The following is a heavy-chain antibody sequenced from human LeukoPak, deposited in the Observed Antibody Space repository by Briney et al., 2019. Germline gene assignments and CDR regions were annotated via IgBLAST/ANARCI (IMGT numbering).Heavy chain of an antibody. CDR3: ARGVGSATLFDY. CDR2: IRSSTTNI. Sequence: PGRSLRLSCAASGFTFSSYSMNWVRQAPGKGLEWVSSIRSSTTNIYYADSVKGRFTISRDNAKNSLYLQMNSLRAEDTAVYYCARGVGSATLFDYWGQGTLVTVSS. V-gene: IGHV3-21*01. CDR1: GFTFSSYS. J-gene: IGHJ4*02. D-gene: IGHD1-26*01.